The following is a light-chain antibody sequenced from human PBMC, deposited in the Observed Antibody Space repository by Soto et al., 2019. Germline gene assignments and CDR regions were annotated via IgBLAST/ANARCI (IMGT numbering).Light chain of an antibody. Sequence: QSVLTQPPSASGSPGQSVTISCTGTSSDVGGSNYVSWYQQHPGKAPRLMIYEVNKRPSGVPDRFSGSKSGNTASLTVSGLQAEDEADYYCSSYADSNNGLMFGGGTKLTVL. CDR1: SSDVGGSNY. V-gene: IGLV2-8*01. J-gene: IGLJ3*02. CDR2: EVN. CDR3: SSYADSNNGLM.